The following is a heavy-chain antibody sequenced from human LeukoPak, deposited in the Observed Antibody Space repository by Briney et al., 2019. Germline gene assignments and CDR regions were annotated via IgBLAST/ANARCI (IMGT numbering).Heavy chain of an antibody. V-gene: IGHV3-66*01. CDR2: LYSGGST. CDR1: GFTVSGNY. J-gene: IGHJ6*02. CDR3: ASRDKGYYYGMDV. Sequence: GGSLRLSCAASGFTVSGNYMSWVRQAPGKGLEWVSLLYSGGSTYYADSVKGRFSISRDNSKNTLYLQMNSLRAEDTAVYYRASRDKGYYYGMDVWGQGTTVTVSS. D-gene: IGHD5-24*01.